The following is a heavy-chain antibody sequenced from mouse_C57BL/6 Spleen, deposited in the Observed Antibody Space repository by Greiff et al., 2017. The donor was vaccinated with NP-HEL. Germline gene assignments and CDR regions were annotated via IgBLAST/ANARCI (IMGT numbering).Heavy chain of an antibody. D-gene: IGHD1-1*01. CDR3: ARSYYGSSYDWYFDV. CDR2: IDPEDGET. Sequence: EVQLQQSGAELVKPGASVKLSCTASGFNIKDYYMHWVKQRTEQGLEWIGRIDPEDGETKYASKFQGKATIQADTSSNTAYLQLSSLTSEDTAVYYCARSYYGSSYDWYFDVWGTGTTVTVSS. J-gene: IGHJ1*03. V-gene: IGHV14-2*01. CDR1: GFNIKDYY.